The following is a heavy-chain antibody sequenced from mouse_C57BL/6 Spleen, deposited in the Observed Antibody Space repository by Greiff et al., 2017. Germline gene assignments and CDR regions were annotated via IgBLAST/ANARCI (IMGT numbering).Heavy chain of an antibody. V-gene: IGHV1-7*01. J-gene: IGHJ2*01. CDR1: GYTFTSYW. CDR3: ARRAYDEDYFDY. Sequence: VQLQQSGAELAKPGASVTLSCKASGYTFTSYWMHWVKQRPGQGLEWIGYINPSSGYTKYNQKFKDKATLTSAKSSSTAYMQLSSLTYEDTAVYYCARRAYDEDYFDYWGQGTTLTVSS. D-gene: IGHD2-12*01. CDR2: INPSSGYT.